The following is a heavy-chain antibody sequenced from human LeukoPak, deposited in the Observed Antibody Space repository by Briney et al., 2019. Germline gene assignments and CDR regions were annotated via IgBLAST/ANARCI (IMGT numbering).Heavy chain of an antibody. CDR2: ISAYNGNT. J-gene: IGHJ4*02. D-gene: IGHD3-10*01. V-gene: IGHV1-18*01. CDR1: GYTFTSYG. CDR3: ARDFGPEYYGSGSKTDDY. Sequence: ASVKVSCKASGYTFTSYGISWVRQAPGQGLEWMGWISAYNGNTNYAQKLQGRVTMTTDTSTSTAYMELRSLRSDDTAVYYCARDFGPEYYGSGSKTDDYWGQGTLVTVSS.